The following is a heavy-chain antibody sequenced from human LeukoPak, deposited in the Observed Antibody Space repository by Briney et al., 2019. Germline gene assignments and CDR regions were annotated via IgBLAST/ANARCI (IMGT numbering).Heavy chain of an antibody. J-gene: IGHJ3*02. CDR2: IHGSGETT. V-gene: IGHV3-23*01. D-gene: IGHD4-17*01. CDR1: ALRFSSFA. Sequence: QPGGSLRLSCAASALRFSSFAMTWVRQVPGKGLEWVSGIHGSGETTYYADSVKGRFTISRDNSREMLYLQMNSLRVEDTAVYYCAKDPNGDYVGAFDSWGQGTMVTVSS. CDR3: AKDPNGDYVGAFDS.